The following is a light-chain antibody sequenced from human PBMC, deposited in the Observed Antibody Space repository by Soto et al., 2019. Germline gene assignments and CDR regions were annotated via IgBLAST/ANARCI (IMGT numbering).Light chain of an antibody. CDR3: QQSYSTLWT. Sequence: DIQMTQSPSSLSASVGDRVTITCRARQSISSYLNWYQQKPGKAPKLLIDAASSLQRGVPSRFSGSGSGTDFPLTISSLQPEDFATYYCQQSYSTLWTFGQGTKVEIK. J-gene: IGKJ1*01. CDR1: QSISSY. CDR2: AAS. V-gene: IGKV1-39*01.